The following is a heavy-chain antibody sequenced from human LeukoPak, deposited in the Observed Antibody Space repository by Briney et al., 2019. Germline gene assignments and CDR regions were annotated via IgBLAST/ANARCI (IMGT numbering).Heavy chain of an antibody. V-gene: IGHV1-69*04. Sequence: ASVKISCKASGGTFTSYAISWVRQAPGQGLEWMGRIIPILGIANYAQKFQGRVTITADKSTSTAYMELSSLRSEDTAVYYCARDPPRVGATESYYFDYWGQGTLVTVSS. CDR3: ARDPPRVGATESYYFDY. CDR2: IIPILGIA. D-gene: IGHD1-26*01. CDR1: GGTFTSYA. J-gene: IGHJ4*02.